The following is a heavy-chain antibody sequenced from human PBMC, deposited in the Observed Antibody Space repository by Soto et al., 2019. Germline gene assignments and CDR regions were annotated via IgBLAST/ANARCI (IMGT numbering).Heavy chain of an antibody. CDR2: ISGYSGNA. D-gene: IGHD3-3*02. CDR1: GYIFSSFY. Sequence: ASVKVSCKASGYIFSSFYINWVRQAPGQGPEWMGWISGYSGNAKYAQKFQGRVTMTTDTSTSTGYMEMTSLTSDDTAVYYCAGDIFGHVDAFDLWGQGTMVTRLL. CDR3: AGDIFGHVDAFDL. J-gene: IGHJ3*01. V-gene: IGHV1-18*01.